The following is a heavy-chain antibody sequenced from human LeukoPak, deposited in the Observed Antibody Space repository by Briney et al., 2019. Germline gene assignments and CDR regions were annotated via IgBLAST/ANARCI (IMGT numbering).Heavy chain of an antibody. CDR2: IYYSGNT. CDR1: GGSISTYY. Sequence: PSETLSLTCTVSGGSISTYYWSWIRQPPGKGLEWIGYIYYSGNTNYNPSLKTRVTISTDTSKNQFFLRLRSVTAADTAVYYCARVGEGCFDHWGQGTLATVSS. CDR3: ARVGEGCFDH. V-gene: IGHV4-59*01. J-gene: IGHJ4*02.